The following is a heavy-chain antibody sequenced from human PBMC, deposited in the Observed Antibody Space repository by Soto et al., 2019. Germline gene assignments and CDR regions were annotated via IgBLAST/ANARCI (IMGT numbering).Heavy chain of an antibody. D-gene: IGHD1-26*01. J-gene: IGHJ3*02. CDR2: INPNSGGT. V-gene: IGHV1-2*04. CDR1: GYTFTSYA. Sequence: GASVKVSCKASGYTFTSYAMHWVRQAPGQGFEWMGWINPNSGGTNYAQKFQGWVTMTRDTSISTAYMELSRLRSDDTAVYYCARHGGSYSDDAFDIWGQGTMVTVSS. CDR3: ARHGGSYSDDAFDI.